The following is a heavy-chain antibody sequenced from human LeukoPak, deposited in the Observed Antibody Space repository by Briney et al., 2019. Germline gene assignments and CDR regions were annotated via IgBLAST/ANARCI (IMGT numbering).Heavy chain of an antibody. V-gene: IGHV4-38-2*02. Sequence: SETLSLTCTVSGYSITSGYNWAWIRQPPGKVLEWIGSIYHSGSAYYNPSLKSRVTISVDTSKNQFSLKLSSVTAADTAVYYCVRYCSSTTCYTRSVDYWGQGTLVTVSS. CDR3: VRYCSSTTCYTRSVDY. D-gene: IGHD2-2*02. CDR1: GYSITSGYN. J-gene: IGHJ4*02. CDR2: IYHSGSA.